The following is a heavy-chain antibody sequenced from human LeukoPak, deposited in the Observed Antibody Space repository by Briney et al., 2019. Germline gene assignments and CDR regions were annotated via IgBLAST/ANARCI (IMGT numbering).Heavy chain of an antibody. CDR2: INHSGST. Sequence: SETLSLTCTVSGYSISSGYYWGWIRQPPGKGLEWIGEINHSGSTNYNPSLKSRVTISVDTSKNQFSLKLSSVTAADTAVYYCAREYKQYGGPDSYYYYYYMDVWGKGTTVTVSS. D-gene: IGHD1-14*01. CDR3: AREYKQYGGPDSYYYYYYMDV. CDR1: GYSISSGYY. J-gene: IGHJ6*03. V-gene: IGHV4-38-2*02.